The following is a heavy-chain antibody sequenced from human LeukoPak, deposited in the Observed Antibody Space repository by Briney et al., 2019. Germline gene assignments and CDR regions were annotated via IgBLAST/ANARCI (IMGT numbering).Heavy chain of an antibody. Sequence: SETLSLTCTVSGGSISSYYWSWIRQPPGKGLEWIGYIYYSGSTNYNPSLKSRVTISVDTSKNQFSLKLSSVTAADTAVYYCARVYGSGSYRPYYFDYRGQGTLVTVSS. CDR2: IYYSGST. D-gene: IGHD3-10*01. V-gene: IGHV4-59*01. CDR1: GGSISSYY. CDR3: ARVYGSGSYRPYYFDY. J-gene: IGHJ4*02.